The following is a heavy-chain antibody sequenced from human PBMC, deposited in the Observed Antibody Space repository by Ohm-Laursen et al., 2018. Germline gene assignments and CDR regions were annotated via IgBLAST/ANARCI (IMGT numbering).Heavy chain of an antibody. CDR1: GGSFSGYY. J-gene: IGHJ4*02. D-gene: IGHD6-19*01. Sequence: SETLSLTWAVYGGSFSGYYWNWIRQPPGKGLEWIGEINHSRSTKYNSSFKSRVTISVDTSKNQFSLKLSSATAADTAVYYCARGFSGWWGRIDYWGQGILVTVSS. V-gene: IGHV4-34*01. CDR3: ARGFSGWWGRIDY. CDR2: INHSRST.